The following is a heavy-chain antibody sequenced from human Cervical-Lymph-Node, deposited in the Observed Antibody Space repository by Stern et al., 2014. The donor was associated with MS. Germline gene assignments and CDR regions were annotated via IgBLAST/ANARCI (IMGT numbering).Heavy chain of an antibody. CDR3: ARVHSGYNWFDY. CDR1: GGSISNTNW. J-gene: IGHJ4*02. CDR2: VYHSGTT. D-gene: IGHD5-12*01. Sequence: QVQLQESGPGLVKPSGTLSLTCAVSGGSISNTNWWGWVRQTPGMGLEWFGQVYHSGTTNFSRSRKSRVPMSVEKSKNHFSLELKSVTAADTAVYYCARVHSGYNWFDYWGQGTLVTVSS. V-gene: IGHV4-4*02.